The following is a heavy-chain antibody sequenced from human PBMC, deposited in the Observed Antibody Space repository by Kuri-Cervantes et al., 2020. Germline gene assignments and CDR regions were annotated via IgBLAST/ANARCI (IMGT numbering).Heavy chain of an antibody. CDR2: ISYDGSNK. J-gene: IGHJ5*02. D-gene: IGHD3-3*01. V-gene: IGHV3-30*03. Sequence: LSLTCAASGFTFSSYGMHWVRQAPGKGLEWVAVISYDGSNKYYADSVKGRFTISRDNSKNTLYLQMNSLRAEDTAVYYCAREDTYYDFWSGYNNWFDPWGQGTLVTVSS. CDR3: AREDTYYDFWSGYNNWFDP. CDR1: GFTFSSYG.